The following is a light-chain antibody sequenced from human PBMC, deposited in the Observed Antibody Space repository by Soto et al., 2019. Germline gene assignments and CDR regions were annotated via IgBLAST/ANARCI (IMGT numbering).Light chain of an antibody. Sequence: IMLTQSPATLSLTPGERATLSCRASQSVGYHLAWYQQKPGQAPRLLIYDASNRATGIPARFSGSGSGTDFTLTITSLEPEDSAVYYCQQRNIWPPVTFGHGTRLEI. CDR1: QSVGYH. J-gene: IGKJ5*01. V-gene: IGKV3-11*01. CDR3: QQRNIWPPVT. CDR2: DAS.